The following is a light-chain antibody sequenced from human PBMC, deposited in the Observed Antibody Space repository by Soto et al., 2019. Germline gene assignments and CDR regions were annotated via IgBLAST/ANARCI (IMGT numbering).Light chain of an antibody. CDR2: DVS. CDR3: TSFTSASTQV. CDR1: SSDVGAYNY. J-gene: IGLJ2*01. V-gene: IGLV2-14*01. Sequence: QSALTQPASVSGSPGQSITISCTGTSSDVGAYNYVSWYQQHPGKAPKRMIYDVSNRPSGVSNRFSGSKSGNTASLTISGLQAEDEADYYCTSFTSASTQVFGGGTKLTVL.